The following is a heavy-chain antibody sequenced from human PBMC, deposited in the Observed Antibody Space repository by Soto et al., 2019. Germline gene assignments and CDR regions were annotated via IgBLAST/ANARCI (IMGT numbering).Heavy chain of an antibody. CDR2: IYSGGTT. V-gene: IGHV3-53*01. J-gene: IGHJ4*02. Sequence: GGSLRLSCAASGFTLSSNYMNWVRQAPGKGLEWVSVIYSGGTTFYADFVKGRFTISRDSSKNMLYLQMDSLRTEDSAVYYCARDSPVAGSAAFDYWGQGIQVTVSS. D-gene: IGHD6-19*01. CDR3: ARDSPVAGSAAFDY. CDR1: GFTLSSNY.